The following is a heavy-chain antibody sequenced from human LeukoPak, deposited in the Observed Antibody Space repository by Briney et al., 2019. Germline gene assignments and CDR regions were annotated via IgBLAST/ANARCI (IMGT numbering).Heavy chain of an antibody. CDR2: ISGSGGST. Sequence: PGGSLRLSCAASGFTFSSYAMSWVRQAPGKGLEWVSAISGSGGSTYYADSVKGRFTISRDNSKNTLYLQMNSLRAEDTAVYYCAKDYYDSTSYYYYGMDVWGQGTTVTVSS. D-gene: IGHD3-22*01. CDR3: AKDYYDSTSYYYYGMDV. J-gene: IGHJ6*02. V-gene: IGHV3-23*01. CDR1: GFTFSSYA.